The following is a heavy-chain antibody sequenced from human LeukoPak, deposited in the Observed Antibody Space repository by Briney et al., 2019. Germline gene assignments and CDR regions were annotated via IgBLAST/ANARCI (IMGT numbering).Heavy chain of an antibody. CDR1: GFTFSSYG. Sequence: GGSLRLSCAASGFTFSSYGMHWVRQAPGKGLEWVAVISYDGSNKYYADSVKGRFTISRDNSKNTLHLQMNSLRAEDTAVYYCARMLHSSSWYWAGWYYYYGMDVWGQGTTVTVSS. D-gene: IGHD6-13*01. J-gene: IGHJ6*02. CDR3: ARMLHSSSWYWAGWYYYYGMDV. V-gene: IGHV3-30*03. CDR2: ISYDGSNK.